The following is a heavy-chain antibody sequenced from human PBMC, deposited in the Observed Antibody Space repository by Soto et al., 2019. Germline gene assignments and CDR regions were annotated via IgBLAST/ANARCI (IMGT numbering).Heavy chain of an antibody. CDR3: AIYARVGIAVAYDYYYGMDV. CDR1: GGTFSSYA. CDR2: IIPIFGTA. V-gene: IGHV1-69*01. J-gene: IGHJ6*02. D-gene: IGHD6-19*01. Sequence: QVQLVQSGAEVQKPGSSVKVSCKASGGTFSSYAISWVRQAPGQGLELMGGIIPIFGTANYAQKFQGRVTITADESTRTAYMELSSLRSEDTAVYYCAIYARVGIAVAYDYYYGMDVWGQGTTVTVAS.